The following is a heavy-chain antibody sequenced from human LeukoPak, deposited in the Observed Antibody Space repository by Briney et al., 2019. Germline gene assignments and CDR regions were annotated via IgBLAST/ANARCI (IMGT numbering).Heavy chain of an antibody. J-gene: IGHJ5*02. V-gene: IGHV3-23*01. D-gene: IGHD6-19*01. CDR3: ARTQYSSGWYNWFDP. CDR2: ISGSGGIT. Sequence: GGSPRLSCAASGFTISSYAMSWVRQAPGKGLEWVSAISGSGGITYYADSVKGRFTISRDNSKNTLYLQMNSLRAEDTAVYYCARTQYSSGWYNWFDPWGQGTLVTVSS. CDR1: GFTISSYA.